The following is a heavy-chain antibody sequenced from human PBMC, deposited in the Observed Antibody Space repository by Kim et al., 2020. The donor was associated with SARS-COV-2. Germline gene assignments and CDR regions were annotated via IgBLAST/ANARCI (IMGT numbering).Heavy chain of an antibody. V-gene: IGHV3-7*03. Sequence: SQKFYVDSVKGRFTIPRANAKNSLYLQMNSLRADDTALYYCASDANSHDVWGQGTMVTVSS. CDR2: SQK. J-gene: IGHJ3*01. CDR3: ASDANSHDV.